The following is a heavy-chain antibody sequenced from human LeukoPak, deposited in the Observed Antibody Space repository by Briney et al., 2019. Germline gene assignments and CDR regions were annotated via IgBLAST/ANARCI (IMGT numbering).Heavy chain of an antibody. CDR1: GGSISSSDLS. D-gene: IGHD6-13*01. J-gene: IGHJ5*02. CDR2: IYSSGST. CDR3: ARAKGVAGGYNWFDP. V-gene: IGHV4-39*01. Sequence: SETLSLTCAVSGGSISSSDLSWGWIRQPPGKGLEFIGTIYSSGSTFFNPSLKSRVTISVDTSKNQFSLNLNSVTAADTAVYYCARAKGVAGGYNWFDPWGQGTLVTVSS.